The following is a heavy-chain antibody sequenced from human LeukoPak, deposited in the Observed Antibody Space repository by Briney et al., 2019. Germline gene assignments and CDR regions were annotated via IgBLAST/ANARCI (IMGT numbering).Heavy chain of an antibody. D-gene: IGHD3-10*01. CDR1: GYTFTSYD. J-gene: IGHJ6*03. Sequence: GASVKVSCKASGYTFTSYDINWVRQATGQGLEWMGWMNPNSGNTGYAQKFQGRVTITRNTSISTAYMELSSLRSEDTAVYYCARARGSGSYYGHDYYYYHYMDVWGKGTTVTVSS. V-gene: IGHV1-8*03. CDR3: ARARGSGSYYGHDYYYYHYMDV. CDR2: MNPNSGNT.